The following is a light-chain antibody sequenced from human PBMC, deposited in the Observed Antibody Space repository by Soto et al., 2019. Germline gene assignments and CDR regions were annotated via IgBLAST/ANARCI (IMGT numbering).Light chain of an antibody. J-gene: IGKJ4*01. CDR1: QSISSGF. V-gene: IGKV3-20*01. Sequence: EVVLTQSPGTLSLSPGERATLSCRASQSISSGFLAWYQQKPGQAPRLLIYGASSRATGIPDRFSGSGSGTDFTLTISRLEADDSAVYYCQLLTFGGGTKVEIK. CDR2: GAS. CDR3: QLLT.